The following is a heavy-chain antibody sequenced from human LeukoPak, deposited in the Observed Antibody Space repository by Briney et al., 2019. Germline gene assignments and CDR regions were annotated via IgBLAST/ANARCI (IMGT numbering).Heavy chain of an antibody. CDR3: ARKDFSSGSFSY. V-gene: IGHV3-11*04. CDR1: GFPFTRFY. CDR2: IGLSGSPL. Sequence: PGGSLRLSCVVSGFPFTRFYMSWIRQAPGKGLEWISYIGLSGSPLDYADSVRGRFTISRDNAKNSLYLELNSLRAEDTAVYYCARKDFSSGSFSYWGQGTLVTVSS. J-gene: IGHJ4*02. D-gene: IGHD3-22*01.